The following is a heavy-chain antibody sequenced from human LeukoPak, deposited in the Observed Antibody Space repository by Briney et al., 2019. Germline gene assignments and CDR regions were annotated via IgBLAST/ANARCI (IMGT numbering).Heavy chain of an antibody. CDR3: ARGVEQGVDY. J-gene: IGHJ4*02. D-gene: IGHD3-16*01. CDR1: GYTFTRYD. V-gene: IGHV1-8*01. CDR2: MSPNSGST. Sequence: ASVKVSCKASGYTFTRYDINWVRQASGQGLEWMGWMSPNSGSTGYAQKFQGGVTMTRNTAISTAYMELSGLRSEDTAVYYRARGVEQGVDYWGQGTLVTVSS.